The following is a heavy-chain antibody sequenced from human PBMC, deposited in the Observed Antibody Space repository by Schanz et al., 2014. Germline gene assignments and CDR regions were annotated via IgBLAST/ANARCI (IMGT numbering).Heavy chain of an antibody. Sequence: QVQLVQSGAEVKKPGASVKVSCKASGYTFTGHHMHWVRQAPGQGLEWMGWINPNSGDRNYAQKFQGRVTMTRDTSISTAYMELNSLRSDDTAVYYCARNIIATARAYDIWGQGTMVTVSS. CDR1: GYTFTGHH. CDR2: INPNSGDR. CDR3: ARNIIATARAYDI. J-gene: IGHJ3*02. D-gene: IGHD6-13*01. V-gene: IGHV1-2*02.